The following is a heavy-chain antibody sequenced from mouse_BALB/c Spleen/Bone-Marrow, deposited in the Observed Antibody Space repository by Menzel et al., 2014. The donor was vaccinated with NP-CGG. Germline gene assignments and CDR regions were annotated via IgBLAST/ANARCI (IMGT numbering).Heavy chain of an antibody. CDR2: IWAGGST. Sequence: VQRVESGPGLVAPSQSLSITCTVSGFSLTSYGVHWVRQLPGKGLEWLGVIWAGGSTNYNSALISRLSISKDNSKNQVFLKMNSLQTDDTAMYYCARVSAYYTYAMDYWGQGTSVTVSS. J-gene: IGHJ4*01. CDR3: ARVSAYYTYAMDY. V-gene: IGHV2-9*02. CDR1: GFSLTSYG. D-gene: IGHD2-12*01.